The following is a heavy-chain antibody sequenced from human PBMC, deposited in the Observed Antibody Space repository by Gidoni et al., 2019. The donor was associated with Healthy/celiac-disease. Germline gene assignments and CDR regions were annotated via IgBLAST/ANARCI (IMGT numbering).Heavy chain of an antibody. V-gene: IGHV3-15*01. CDR2: IKSKTDGGTT. CDR1: GFTFSNAW. J-gene: IGHJ4*02. CDR3: TTLYYDFWSGYQYYFDY. Sequence: EVQLVESGGGLVKPGGSLRLSCAASGFTFSNAWMSWVRQAPGKGLEWVGRIKSKTDGGTTDYAAPVKGRFTISRDDSKNTLYLQMNSLKTEDTAVYYCTTLYYDFWSGYQYYFDYWGQGTLVTVSS. D-gene: IGHD3-3*01.